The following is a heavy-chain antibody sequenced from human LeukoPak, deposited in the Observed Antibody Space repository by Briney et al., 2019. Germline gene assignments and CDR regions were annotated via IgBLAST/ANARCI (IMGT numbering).Heavy chain of an antibody. CDR3: ARDILSQGPYAFDF. CDR2: IYSGGST. D-gene: IGHD2/OR15-2a*01. V-gene: IGHV3-53*01. J-gene: IGHJ3*01. Sequence: GGSLRLSCAASGFTVSSNYMSWVRQAPGKGLEWVSVIYSGGSTYYADSVKGRFTISRDNSKNTLYLQMNSLRAEDTAVYYCARDILSQGPYAFDFWGQGTMGTVSS. CDR1: GFTVSSNY.